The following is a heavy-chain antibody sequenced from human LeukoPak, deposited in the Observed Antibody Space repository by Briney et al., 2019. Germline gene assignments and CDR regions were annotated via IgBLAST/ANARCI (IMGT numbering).Heavy chain of an antibody. V-gene: IGHV1-69*05. CDR1: GGTFSSYA. CDR2: IIPIFGTA. J-gene: IGHJ4*02. D-gene: IGHD2/OR15-2a*01. CDR3: GTRCISTEIDY. Sequence: SVKVSCKASGGTFSSYAISWVRQAPGQGLEWMGGIIPIFGTANYAQKFQGRVTITTDESTSTAYMELSSLRSEDTAMYYCGTRCISTEIDYWGQGTLVTVSS.